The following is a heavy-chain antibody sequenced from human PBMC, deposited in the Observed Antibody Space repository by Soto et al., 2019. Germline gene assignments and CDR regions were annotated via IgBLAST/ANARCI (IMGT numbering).Heavy chain of an antibody. CDR1: GDSISSSSFY. D-gene: IGHD2-21*01. CDR2: IFHTGAT. V-gene: IGHV4-39*01. J-gene: IGHJ4*02. Sequence: SETLSLTCTVSGDSISSSSFYWGWIRQPPGKGLEWIGHIFHTGATYQNPTLKSRLRMSVDTSKNQFSLNLSSVTATDTAIYYCARRRIVPTTIFDYWGPGTMVTVYS. CDR3: ARRRIVPTTIFDY.